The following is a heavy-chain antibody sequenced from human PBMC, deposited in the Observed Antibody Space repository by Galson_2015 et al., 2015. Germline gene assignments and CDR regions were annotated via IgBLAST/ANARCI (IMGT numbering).Heavy chain of an antibody. D-gene: IGHD2-15*01. V-gene: IGHV1-3*01. CDR3: ARVNAAAGYYYYVDV. J-gene: IGHJ6*03. CDR2: INAGSGHT. CDR1: GYSFTSYG. Sequence: SVKVSCKASGYSFTSYGIHWVRQAPGQTLEWMGWINAGSGHTKISQKFQGRVTVTSDASASTAYMDLSGLRSEDTAVYYCARVNAAAGYYYYVDVWGRGTTVTVSS.